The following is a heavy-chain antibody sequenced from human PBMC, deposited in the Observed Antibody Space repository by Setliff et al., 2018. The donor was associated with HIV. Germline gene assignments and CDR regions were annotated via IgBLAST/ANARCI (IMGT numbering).Heavy chain of an antibody. CDR2: INPNSGGT. D-gene: IGHD1-26*01. J-gene: IGHJ4*02. V-gene: IGHV1-2*06. CDR1: QYTFTGYY. CDR3: GRANIVGATGPDY. Sequence: RASVKVSCKASQYTFTGYYMHWVRQAPGQGLEWMGRINPNSGGTDYSQRFQGRVTMTRDLSISTAYMELSSLRSDDTAVYFCGRANIVGATGPDYWGQGTLVTVSS.